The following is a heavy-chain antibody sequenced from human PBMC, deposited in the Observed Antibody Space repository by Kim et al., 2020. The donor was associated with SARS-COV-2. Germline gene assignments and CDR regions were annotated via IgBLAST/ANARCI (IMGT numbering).Heavy chain of an antibody. V-gene: IGHV3-33*01. CDR2: IWYDGSNK. Sequence: GGSLRLSCAASGFTFSSYGMHWVRQAPGKGLEWVAVIWYDGSNKYYADSVKGRFTISRDNSKNTLYLQMNSLRAEDTAVYYCARDIPETTLNYYDSSGPDYWGQGTLVTVSS. CDR1: GFTFSSYG. J-gene: IGHJ4*02. CDR3: ARDIPETTLNYYDSSGPDY. D-gene: IGHD3-22*01.